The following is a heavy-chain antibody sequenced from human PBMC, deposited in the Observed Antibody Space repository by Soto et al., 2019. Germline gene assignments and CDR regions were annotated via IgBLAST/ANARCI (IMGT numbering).Heavy chain of an antibody. V-gene: IGHV3-48*02. CDR1: GFTFYSYS. J-gene: IGHJ6*02. Sequence: EVQLVESGGGLVQPGGSLRLSCAASGFTFYSYSMNWVRQAPGKGLEWLSYIGSTSSTIYYADSVKGRCTISRGNAKNSQYLQMNSLRDEDTAVYYCATTVATPSTRYYYAMDGWGQGTTVTVSS. CDR2: IGSTSSTI. D-gene: IGHD5-12*01. CDR3: ATTVATPSTRYYYAMDG.